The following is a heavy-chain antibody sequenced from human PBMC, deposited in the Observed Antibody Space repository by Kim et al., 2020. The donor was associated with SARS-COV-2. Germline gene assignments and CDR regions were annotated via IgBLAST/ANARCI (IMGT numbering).Heavy chain of an antibody. V-gene: IGHV4-61*01. CDR2: IYYSGST. J-gene: IGHJ4*02. D-gene: IGHD6-19*01. CDR3: ARDVTQGAGTFYFDY. CDR1: GGSVSSGSYY. Sequence: SETLSLTCTVSGGSVSSGSYYWSWIRQPPGKGLEWIGYIYYSGSTNYNPSLKSRVTISVDTSKNQFSLKLSSVTAADTAVYYCARDVTQGAGTFYFDYWGQGTLVTVSS.